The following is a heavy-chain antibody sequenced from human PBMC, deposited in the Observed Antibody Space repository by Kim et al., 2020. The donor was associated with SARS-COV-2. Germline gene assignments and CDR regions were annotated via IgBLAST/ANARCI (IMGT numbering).Heavy chain of an antibody. CDR3: ARVAPKKTFDY. Sequence: PTYAQGFTGRFVFSLDTSVSTAYLQISSLKAEDTAVYYCARVAPKKTFDYWGQGTLVTVSS. CDR2: P. V-gene: IGHV7-4-1*02. J-gene: IGHJ4*02.